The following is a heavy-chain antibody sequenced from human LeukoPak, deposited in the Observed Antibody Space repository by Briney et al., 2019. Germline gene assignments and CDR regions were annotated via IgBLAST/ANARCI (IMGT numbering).Heavy chain of an antibody. Sequence: ASVKVSCKASGYTFIGYYIHWVRQAPGQGLEWMGWMNPNSGNTGYAQKFQGRVTITRNTSISTAYMELSSLRSEDTAVYYCARGGLSSSWYVWHYYYYMDVWGKGTTVTVSS. V-gene: IGHV1-8*03. CDR2: MNPNSGNT. CDR1: GYTFIGYY. D-gene: IGHD6-13*01. CDR3: ARGGLSSSWYVWHYYYYMDV. J-gene: IGHJ6*03.